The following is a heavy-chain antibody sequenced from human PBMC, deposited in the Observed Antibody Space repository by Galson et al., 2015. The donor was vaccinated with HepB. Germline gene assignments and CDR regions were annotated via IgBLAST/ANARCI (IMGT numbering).Heavy chain of an antibody. CDR1: GYTFSTYD. V-gene: IGHV1-8*01. CDR3: TRGRSGNYPSPLDH. J-gene: IGHJ4*02. D-gene: IGHD3-16*02. CDR2: MNPKSGNT. Sequence: SVKVSCKASGYTFSTYDINWVRQAPGQGLEWMGWMNPKSGNTGYAPKFQGRVSMTRNTSISTASMELGSLRSEDTAVYFCTRGRSGNYPSPLDHWGQGTLVTVSS.